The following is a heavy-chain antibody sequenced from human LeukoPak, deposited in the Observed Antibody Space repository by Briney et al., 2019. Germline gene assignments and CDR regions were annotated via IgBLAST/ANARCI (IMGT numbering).Heavy chain of an antibody. CDR1: GYTLTELS. J-gene: IGHJ4*02. CDR2: FDPEDGET. CDR3: ATELIISADSNY. Sequence: ASVKVSCKVSGYTLTELSMHWVRQAPGKGLGWMGGFDPEDGETIYAQKFQGRVTMTEDTSTDTAYMELSSLRSEDTAVYYCATELIISADSNYWGQGTLVTVSS. V-gene: IGHV1-24*01. D-gene: IGHD2-15*01.